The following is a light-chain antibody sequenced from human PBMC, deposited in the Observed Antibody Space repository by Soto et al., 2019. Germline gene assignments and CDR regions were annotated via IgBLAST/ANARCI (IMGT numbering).Light chain of an antibody. Sequence: QSALTQAASVSGSLGQSIPLFCTGTSNDVGGYDYVSWYQQHPGKAPKLIIYEVSNRPSGISNRFSGSKSANTASLTISGLQAEDEAEYYCSSFTGSTTWVFGGGTKVTVL. CDR2: EVS. J-gene: IGLJ3*02. CDR1: SNDVGGYDY. CDR3: SSFTGSTTWV. V-gene: IGLV2-14*01.